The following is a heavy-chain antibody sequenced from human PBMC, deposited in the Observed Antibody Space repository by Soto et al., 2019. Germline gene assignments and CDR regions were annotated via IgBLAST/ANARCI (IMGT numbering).Heavy chain of an antibody. V-gene: IGHV4-31*02. Sequence: QVQLQESGPGLVKPSETLSFTCNVSGGSISSGGYYWSWIRQLPGKGREWTGYIYHRGGTYYNPALKRRITISVDTSKNQFSLKMTSVTAADTAVYFCARAPGRMMNALRYYYGLDVWGQGTTVTVSS. J-gene: IGHJ6*02. D-gene: IGHD2-8*01. CDR1: GGSISSGGYY. CDR3: ARAPGRMMNALRYYYGLDV. CDR2: IYHRGGT.